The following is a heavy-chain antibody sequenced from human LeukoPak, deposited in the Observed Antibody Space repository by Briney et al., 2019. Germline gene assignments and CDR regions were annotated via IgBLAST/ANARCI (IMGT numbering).Heavy chain of an antibody. CDR1: GYSLIDYY. J-gene: IGHJ4*02. V-gene: IGHV1-2*02. CDR2: SNPNSGVT. D-gene: IGHD1-26*01. Sequence: ASVKVSCKASGYSLIDYYLHWVRQAPGQGLEWMGWSNPNSGVTNYAQKFQGRVTMTRDTSISTAYMELSRLSSDDTAVYYCVRDHDTTLDYWGQGTLITVSS. CDR3: VRDHDTTLDY.